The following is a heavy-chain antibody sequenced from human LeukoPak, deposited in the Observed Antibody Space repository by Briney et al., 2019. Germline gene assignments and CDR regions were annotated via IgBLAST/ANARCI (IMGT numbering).Heavy chain of an antibody. CDR3: ARDPGTVYSRDYYYYMDV. CDR1: GFTLSSYE. Sequence: GGSLRLSCIVSGFTLSSYEMTWFRQAPGKGLEWVSSIGYSGGDTHYADSVKGRFTISRDNSKNTLYLQMNSLRAEDTAVYYCARDPGTVYSRDYYYYMDVWGKGTTVTVSS. J-gene: IGHJ6*03. D-gene: IGHD6-13*01. V-gene: IGHV3-23*01. CDR2: IGYSGGDT.